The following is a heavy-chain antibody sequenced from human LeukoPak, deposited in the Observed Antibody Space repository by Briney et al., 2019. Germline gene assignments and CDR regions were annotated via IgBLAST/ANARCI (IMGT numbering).Heavy chain of an antibody. CDR1: GFIFSNYG. V-gene: IGHV3-30*18. D-gene: IGHD3-16*01. J-gene: IGHJ4*02. CDR2: ISYDGSDK. CDR3: AKGPDTYTEYFDY. Sequence: GGSLRLSCAASGFIFSNYGMHWVRQAPGKGLEWVAVISYDGSDKYYADSVKGRFTISRDNSKNTLYLQMNSLKPEDTAVYYCAKGPDTYTEYFDYWGQGTLVTVSS.